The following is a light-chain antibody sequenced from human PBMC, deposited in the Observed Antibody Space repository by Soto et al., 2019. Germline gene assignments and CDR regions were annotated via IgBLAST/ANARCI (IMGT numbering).Light chain of an antibody. V-gene: IGKV1-39*01. CDR2: TAS. J-gene: IGKJ4*01. CDR1: QSISSF. CDR3: QQSYSTPFT. Sequence: EIQMTKSPSSLSASVGDRVTITCRARQSISSFLNWYQQKPGKGPKLLIYTASSLQSGVPSRFSGSGTGTDFTLTISSLQPEDFGIYYCQQSYSTPFTFGGGTKVEIK.